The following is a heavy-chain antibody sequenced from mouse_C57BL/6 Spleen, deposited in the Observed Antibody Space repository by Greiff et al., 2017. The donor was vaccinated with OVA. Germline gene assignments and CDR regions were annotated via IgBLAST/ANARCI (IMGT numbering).Heavy chain of an antibody. Sequence: EVKLQQSGPELVKPGASVKISCKASGYTFTDYYMNWVKQSHGKSLEWIGDINPNNGGTSYNQKFKGKATLTVDKSSSTAYMELRSLTSEDSAVYYCARGGNYWYFDVWGTGTTVTVSS. CDR2: INPNNGGT. V-gene: IGHV1-26*01. CDR1: GYTFTDYY. J-gene: IGHJ1*03. CDR3: ARGGNYWYFDV.